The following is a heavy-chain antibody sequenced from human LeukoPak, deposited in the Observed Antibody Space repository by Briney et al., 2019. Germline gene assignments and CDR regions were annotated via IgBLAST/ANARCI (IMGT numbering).Heavy chain of an antibody. V-gene: IGHV1-8*01. J-gene: IGHJ5*02. CDR2: MNPNSGNT. CDR1: GYTFTSYD. D-gene: IGHD6-19*01. CDR3: ARTPSRKSSGWYFWFDP. Sequence: GASVKVSCKASGYTFTSYDINWVRQATGQGLEWMGWMNPNSGNTGYAQKFQGRVTMTRNTSISTAYMELSSLRSEDTAVYYCARTPSRKSSGWYFWFDPWGQGTLATVSS.